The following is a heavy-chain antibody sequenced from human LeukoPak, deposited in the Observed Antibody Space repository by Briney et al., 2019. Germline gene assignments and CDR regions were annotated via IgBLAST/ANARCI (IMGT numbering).Heavy chain of an antibody. Sequence: PSETLSLTCTVSGGSFTSYFWSWVRQPPGEGLGWIGYIYYSGSTNYNPSLKSRVTISVDTSKNQFSLKLSSVTAADTAVYYCARVVRYCSSTSCSFFDYWGQGTLVTVSS. D-gene: IGHD2-2*01. CDR1: GGSFTSYF. CDR3: ARVVRYCSSTSCSFFDY. V-gene: IGHV4-59*01. CDR2: IYYSGST. J-gene: IGHJ4*02.